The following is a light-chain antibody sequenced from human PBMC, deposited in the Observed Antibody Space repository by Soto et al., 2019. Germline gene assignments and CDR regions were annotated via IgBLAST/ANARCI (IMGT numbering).Light chain of an antibody. J-gene: IGKJ1*01. CDR2: GVS. Sequence: FADSPVPVTITPVEIATLSFRASQSISSRYLACYQQKPGQAPRLLMYGVSSRATGTPDRFSGSGSGTDFTLTISRLETEDSAVYHCQQYDSSRTFGQGPKVDIK. CDR1: QSISSRY. CDR3: QQYDSSRT. V-gene: IGKV3-20*01.